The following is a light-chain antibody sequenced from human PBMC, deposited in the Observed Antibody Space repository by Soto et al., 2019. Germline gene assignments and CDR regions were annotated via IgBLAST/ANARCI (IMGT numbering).Light chain of an antibody. J-gene: IGKJ1*01. CDR1: QSISDP. Sequence: DIQMTQSPSSLSASVEGRAIITCRASQSISDPLDWYQQKPGQAPRLLILGASSMASGVPSRFSGSGSGTDFTLTISSLQSEDFAVYYCQQCYSSPWTFGQGTKVDIK. V-gene: IGKV1-39*01. CDR2: GAS. CDR3: QQCYSSPWT.